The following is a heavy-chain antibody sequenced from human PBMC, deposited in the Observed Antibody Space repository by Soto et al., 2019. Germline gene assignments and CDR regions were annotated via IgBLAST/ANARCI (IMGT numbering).Heavy chain of an antibody. CDR2: ISSSSSYI. CDR1: GFTFSSYS. J-gene: IGHJ3*02. Sequence: GGSLRLSCAASGFTFSSYSMNWVRQAPGKGLEWVSSISSSSSYIYYADSVKGRFAISRDNAKNSLYLQMNSLRAEDTAVYYCARASGSYDAFDIWGQGTMVTVSS. V-gene: IGHV3-21*01. D-gene: IGHD1-26*01. CDR3: ARASGSYDAFDI.